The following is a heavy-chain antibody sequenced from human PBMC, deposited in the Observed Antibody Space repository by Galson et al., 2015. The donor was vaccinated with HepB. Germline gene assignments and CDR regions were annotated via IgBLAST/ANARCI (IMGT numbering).Heavy chain of an antibody. J-gene: IGHJ6*02. CDR2: IIPVYSRT. Sequence: SVKVSCKASGGSFSSYAVTWVRQAPGQGLEWMGGIIPVYSRTNYAQEIQGRVTITADKFMTTAYMDLRSLRFEDTAVYYCALAYCGGDCYSALGHYKLGLDVWGQGTTVIVSS. CDR3: ALAYCGGDCYSALGHYKLGLDV. CDR1: GGSFSSYA. V-gene: IGHV1-69*06. D-gene: IGHD2-21*02.